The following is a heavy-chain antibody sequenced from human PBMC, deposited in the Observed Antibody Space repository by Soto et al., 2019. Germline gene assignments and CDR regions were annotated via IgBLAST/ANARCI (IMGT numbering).Heavy chain of an antibody. D-gene: IGHD3-3*01. V-gene: IGHV4-4*02. CDR2: IYHSGST. J-gene: IGHJ6*02. Sequence: PSETLSLTCAVSGGSLSSSNLWSWVRQPPGKGLEWIGEIYHSGSTNYNPSLKSRVTISVDKSKNQFSLKLSSVTAADTAVYYCARDERRNTIFGVFDVHRVDLWGPGPTVSV. CDR3: ARDERRNTIFGVFDVHRVDL. CDR1: GGSLSSSNL.